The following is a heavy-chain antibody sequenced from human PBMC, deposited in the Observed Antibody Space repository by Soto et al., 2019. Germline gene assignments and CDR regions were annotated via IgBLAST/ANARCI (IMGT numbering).Heavy chain of an antibody. CDR1: GGTFSTYA. V-gene: IGHV1-69*13. D-gene: IGHD3-3*01. CDR2: IIPIFGTA. Sequence: SVKVSCKASGGTFSTYAISWVRQAPGQGLEWMGGIIPIFGTAKYAQKFQGRVTITADESTSTAYMELSSLRSEDTAVYYCAREIFGVIISGGRDAFDIWGQGTMVTVSS. J-gene: IGHJ3*02. CDR3: AREIFGVIISGGRDAFDI.